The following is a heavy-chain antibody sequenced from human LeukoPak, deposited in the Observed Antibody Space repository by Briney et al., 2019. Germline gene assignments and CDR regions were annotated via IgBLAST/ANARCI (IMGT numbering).Heavy chain of an antibody. D-gene: IGHD3-16*01. CDR1: GGSLTGYY. V-gene: IGHV4-34*01. J-gene: IGHJ6*02. Sequence: SETLSLTCGVQGGSLTGYYWNWIRRSPGRGLEWLGKINHSGSTTYSPSFERRLTISLVTSKNEVSLRLTSVTAADTAIYYCARGQRTLTAHYYDYHPIDDWGQGTTVTVSS. CDR3: ARGQRTLTAHYYDYHPIDD. CDR2: INHSGST.